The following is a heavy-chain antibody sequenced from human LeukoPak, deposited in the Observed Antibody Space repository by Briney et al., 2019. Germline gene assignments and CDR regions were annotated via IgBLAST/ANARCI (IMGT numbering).Heavy chain of an antibody. CDR1: GFTFSSYS. Sequence: GGSLRLSCAASGFTFSSYSMNWVRQAPGKGLEWVSSIRSSRSYIYYADSVKGRFTISRDNAKSSLYLQMNSLRAEDTAVYYCARGGDFWSGYHYYMDVWGKGTTVTVSS. CDR2: IRSSRSYI. CDR3: ARGGDFWSGYHYYMDV. D-gene: IGHD3-3*01. V-gene: IGHV3-21*01. J-gene: IGHJ6*03.